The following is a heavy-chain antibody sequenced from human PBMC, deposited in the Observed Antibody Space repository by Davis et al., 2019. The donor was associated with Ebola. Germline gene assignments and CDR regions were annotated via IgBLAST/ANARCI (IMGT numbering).Heavy chain of an antibody. Sequence: GESLKISCAASGFTFSDYYMSWIRQAPGKGLQWVAVIWDDGSNKYYADSVKGRFTISRDNSKNTLYLQMNSLRAEDTAMYYCARHVYGDFWYFDLWGRGTRVTVSS. J-gene: IGHJ2*01. CDR1: GFTFSDYY. D-gene: IGHD4-17*01. CDR2: IWDDGSNK. V-gene: IGHV3-33*08. CDR3: ARHVYGDFWYFDL.